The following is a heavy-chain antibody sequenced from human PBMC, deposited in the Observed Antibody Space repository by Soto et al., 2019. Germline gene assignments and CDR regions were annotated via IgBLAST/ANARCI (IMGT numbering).Heavy chain of an antibody. D-gene: IGHD3-9*01. CDR3: AKGDWADY. J-gene: IGHJ4*02. Sequence: GSLRLSCAASGFTFSTFAMTWVRQGPGKGLEWVSYIGAHDDGYTHYADSVKGRFTVSRDNSKNTLHLQMNSLRADDTAIYYCAKGDWADYWGPGALVTVSS. CDR2: IGAHDDGYT. CDR1: GFTFSTFA. V-gene: IGHV3-23*01.